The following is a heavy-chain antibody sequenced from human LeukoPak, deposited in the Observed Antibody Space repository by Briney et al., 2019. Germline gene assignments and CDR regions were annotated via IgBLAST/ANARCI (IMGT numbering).Heavy chain of an antibody. V-gene: IGHV3-53*01. CDR3: ARGHLYSSSSPYYFDY. D-gene: IGHD6-6*01. J-gene: IGHJ4*02. Sequence: GGSLRLSCAASGFTVSSNYMIWVRQAPGKGLEWVSVIYSGGSTFYADSVKGRFTISRDNSKNTLYLQMNSLRAEDTAVYYCARGHLYSSSSPYYFDYWGQGTLVTVSS. CDR1: GFTVSSNY. CDR2: IYSGGST.